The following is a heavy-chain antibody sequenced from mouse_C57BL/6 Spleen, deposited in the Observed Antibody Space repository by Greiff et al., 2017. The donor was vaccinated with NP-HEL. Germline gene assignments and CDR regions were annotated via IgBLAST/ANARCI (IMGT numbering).Heavy chain of an antibody. J-gene: IGHJ4*01. V-gene: IGHV1-82*01. CDR2: IYPGDGDT. D-gene: IGHD2-5*01. CDR1: GYAFSSSW. CDR3: ARSHYSNYEWAMDY. Sequence: QVQLKESGPELVKPGASVKISCKASGYAFSSSWMNWVKQRPGKGLEWIGRIYPGDGDTNYNGKFKGKATLTADKSSSTAYMQLSSLTSEDSAVYFCARSHYSNYEWAMDYWGQGTSVTVSS.